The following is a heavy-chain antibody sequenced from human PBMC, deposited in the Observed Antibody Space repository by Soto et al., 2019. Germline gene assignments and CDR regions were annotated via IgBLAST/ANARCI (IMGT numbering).Heavy chain of an antibody. CDR3: ASLRSRWNIDY. J-gene: IGHJ4*02. CDR2: IYYSGST. D-gene: IGHD6-13*01. CDR1: GGSISSGGYY. Sequence: TLSLTCTVSGGSISSGGYYWSWIRQHPGKGLEWIGYIYYSGSTHYNPSLKSRLFTSLDTSKNQFSLQLTSVTAADTAVYYCASLRSRWNIDYGGQGTLVTVTS. V-gene: IGHV4-30-4*08.